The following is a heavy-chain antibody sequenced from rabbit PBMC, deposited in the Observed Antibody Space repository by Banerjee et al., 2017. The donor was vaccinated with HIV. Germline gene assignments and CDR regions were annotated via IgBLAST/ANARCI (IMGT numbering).Heavy chain of an antibody. CDR2: INIVTGKS. D-gene: IGHD4-1*01. CDR1: GVSLNDKDV. V-gene: IGHV1S45*01. Sequence: EQLEESGGGLVKPEGSLTLTCKASGVSLNDKDVMCWVRQAPGKGLEWIACINIVTGKSVYASWAKGRFTMSRTSSTTVTLQMTSLTVADTATYFCARVSESSGWGEDLWGPGTLVTVS. J-gene: IGHJ4*01. CDR3: ARVSESSGWGEDL.